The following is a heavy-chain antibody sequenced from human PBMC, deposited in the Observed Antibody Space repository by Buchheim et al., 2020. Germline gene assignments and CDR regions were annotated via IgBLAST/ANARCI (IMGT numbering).Heavy chain of an antibody. CDR1: GGSFSGYY. CDR2: INHSGST. Sequence: QVQLQQWGAGLLKPSETLSLTCAVYGGSFSGYYWSWIRQPPGKGLEWIGEINHSGSTNYNPSLKSRVTISVDTSKNQFSLKLSSVTAADTAVYYCARGVPRGYSGYVWGNWGQGTL. J-gene: IGHJ4*02. D-gene: IGHD5-12*01. V-gene: IGHV4-34*01. CDR3: ARGVPRGYSGYVWGN.